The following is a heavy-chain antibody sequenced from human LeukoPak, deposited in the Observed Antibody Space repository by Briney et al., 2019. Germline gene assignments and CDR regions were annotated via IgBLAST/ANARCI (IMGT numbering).Heavy chain of an antibody. V-gene: IGHV3-33*06. D-gene: IGHD1-20*01. CDR1: GFTFSSYG. Sequence: PGRSLRLSCAASGFTFSSYGMHWVRQAPGKGLEWVAVIWYDGSNKYYADSVKGRFTISRDNSKNTLYLQMNSLRAEDTAVYYGSKSEEDNLNPTYYFYYLGQGTLGTGSS. CDR2: IWYDGSNK. CDR3: SKSEEDNLNPTYYFYY. J-gene: IGHJ4*02.